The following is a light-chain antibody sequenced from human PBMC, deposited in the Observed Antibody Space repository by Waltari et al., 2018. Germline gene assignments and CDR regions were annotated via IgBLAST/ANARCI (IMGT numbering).Light chain of an antibody. Sequence: DIQLTQSPSSLSASVGDRVTITCRASQSIASYLNWYQQKPGKAPKFLIYSASSLQSGVPSRFSGSRSGTDFTLTISSLQPEDFAVYYCQQSYGSPFTFGPGSRVDIK. CDR2: SAS. CDR1: QSIASY. J-gene: IGKJ3*01. CDR3: QQSYGSPFT. V-gene: IGKV1-39*01.